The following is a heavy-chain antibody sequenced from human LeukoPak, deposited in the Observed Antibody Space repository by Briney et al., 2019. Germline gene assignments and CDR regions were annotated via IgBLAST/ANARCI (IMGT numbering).Heavy chain of an antibody. D-gene: IGHD6-13*01. CDR3: ARGSYTSSWYGVFDY. V-gene: IGHV3-33*08. CDR2: IWYDGSNK. CDR1: GFNFGDYA. J-gene: IGHJ4*02. Sequence: GGSLRLSCRTSGFNFGDYAMSWVRQAPGKGLEWVAVIWYDGSNKYYADSVKGRFTISRDNSKNTLYLQMNSPRGEDTAVYYCARGSYTSSWYGVFDYWGQGTLVTVSS.